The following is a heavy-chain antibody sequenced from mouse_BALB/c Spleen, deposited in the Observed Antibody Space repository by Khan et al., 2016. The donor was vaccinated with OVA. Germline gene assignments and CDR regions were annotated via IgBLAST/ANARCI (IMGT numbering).Heavy chain of an antibody. D-gene: IGHD2-14*01. CDR3: ARSAYYRYDYYAMDC. CDR1: GFTFSTFG. V-gene: IGHV5-17*02. CDR2: ISSGSNAI. J-gene: IGHJ4*01. Sequence: EVELVESGGGLVQPGGSLKLSCATSGFTFSTFGIHWVRQTPEKGLEWVAYISSGSNAIYYADTVKGRFTISRDTPKNTLFLQMTSLRSEDTAIYYCARSAYYRYDYYAMDCWGQGTSVTVSS.